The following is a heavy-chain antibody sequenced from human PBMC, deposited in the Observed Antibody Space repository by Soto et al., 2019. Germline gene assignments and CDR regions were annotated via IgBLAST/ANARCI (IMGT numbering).Heavy chain of an antibody. CDR3: ARDRFPYYYDSSGYYSLGMDV. CDR1: GGTFSSYA. Sequence: ASVKVSCKASGGTFSSYAISWVRQAPGQGLEWMGGIIPIFGTANYAQKFQGRVTITADESTSTAYMELSSLRSEDTAVYYCARDRFPYYYDSSGYYSLGMDVSGQGTTVTVSS. J-gene: IGHJ6*02. CDR2: IIPIFGTA. V-gene: IGHV1-69*13. D-gene: IGHD3-22*01.